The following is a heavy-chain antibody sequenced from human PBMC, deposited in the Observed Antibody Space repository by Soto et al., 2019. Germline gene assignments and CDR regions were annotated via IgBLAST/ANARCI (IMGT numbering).Heavy chain of an antibody. J-gene: IGHJ4*02. CDR3: ARAVWGSSQEFDY. Sequence: GAAVKVSCKTSGFNFACYFLNRVRQAPGQGLEWMGWINPNSGATKDAQKFQGRVTMTWDTSISTGYMELVSLRFDDTAVYYCARAVWGSSQEFDYWGQGSRVTVSS. V-gene: IGHV1-2*02. CDR1: GFNFACYF. CDR2: INPNSGAT. D-gene: IGHD3-16*01.